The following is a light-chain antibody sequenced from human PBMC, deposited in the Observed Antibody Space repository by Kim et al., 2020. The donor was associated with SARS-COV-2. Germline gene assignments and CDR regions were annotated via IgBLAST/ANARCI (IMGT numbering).Light chain of an antibody. V-gene: IGLV6-57*03. CDR2: EAN. Sequence: GKTVTISCTRSSGSIASNYVQWYQQRPGSAPTTVIYEANQRPSGVPDRFSGSIDSSSNSASLTISGLKTEDEADYYCQSYDSSNQVFGGGTQLTVL. CDR1: SGSIASNY. CDR3: QSYDSSNQV. J-gene: IGLJ2*01.